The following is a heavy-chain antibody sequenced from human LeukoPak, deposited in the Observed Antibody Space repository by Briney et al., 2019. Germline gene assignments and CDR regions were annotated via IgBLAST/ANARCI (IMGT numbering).Heavy chain of an antibody. V-gene: IGHV4-61*02. Sequence: SETLSLTCTVSGGSISSGSYYWSWIRQPAGKGLEWIGRIYTSGSTNYNPSLESRVTISVDTSKNQFSLKLSSVTAADTAVYYCARALSADAFDIWGQGTMVTVSS. CDR1: GGSISSGSYY. CDR3: ARALSADAFDI. D-gene: IGHD3-9*01. CDR2: IYTSGST. J-gene: IGHJ3*02.